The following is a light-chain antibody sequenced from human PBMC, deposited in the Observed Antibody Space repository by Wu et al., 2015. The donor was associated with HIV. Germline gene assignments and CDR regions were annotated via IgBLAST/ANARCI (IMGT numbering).Light chain of an antibody. J-gene: IGKJ2*03. V-gene: IGKV3-15*01. Sequence: EIVMTQSPATLSVSPGESATLSCRASQSVSSKLAWYQQRPGQAPRLLIYGASTRATGTPGRFSGSGSGTEFTLTISSLQSEDFAVYYCQQYNNWPRSFGQGTKLEIK. CDR2: GAS. CDR3: QQYNNWPRS. CDR1: QSVSSK.